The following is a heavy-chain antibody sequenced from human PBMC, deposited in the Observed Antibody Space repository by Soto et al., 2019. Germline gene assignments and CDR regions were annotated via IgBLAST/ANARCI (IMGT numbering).Heavy chain of an antibody. CDR1: GYSVTNHW. V-gene: IGHV5-51*01. CDR3: ARRGGSGTNKYGSFHMDA. D-gene: IGHD2-8*01. CDR2: IYPGDSDT. J-gene: IGHJ6*02. Sequence: GGSLKSSCKGSGYSVTNHWIGWVRQMPWKGLEGMGVIYPGDSDTKYSPSFQGQVTFSADKSISTAYLQWSSLKASDSAMYYCARRGGSGTNKYGSFHMDASGQGTTVTVS.